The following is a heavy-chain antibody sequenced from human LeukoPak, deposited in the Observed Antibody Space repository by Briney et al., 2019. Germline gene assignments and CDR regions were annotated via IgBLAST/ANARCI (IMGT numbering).Heavy chain of an antibody. Sequence: PSETLSLTCTVSGDSISSGDYYWSWIRQSPDKGLEWIGEINHSGSTNYNPSLQSRVTISIDTSKKQFSMMLSSVTAADTAVYYCARHRAYTYAFYGGNPLDYWGQGTVVTVSS. CDR3: ARHRAYTYAFYGGNPLDY. V-gene: IGHV4-39*01. CDR1: GDSISSGDYY. D-gene: IGHD4-23*01. CDR2: INHSGST. J-gene: IGHJ4*02.